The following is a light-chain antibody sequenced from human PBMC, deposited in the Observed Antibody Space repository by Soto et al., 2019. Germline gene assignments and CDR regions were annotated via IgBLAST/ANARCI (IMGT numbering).Light chain of an antibody. Sequence: QSVLTQPASVSGSPGQSITISCTGTSSDVGGYNYVSWYQQHPGKAPKLMIYEVSNRPSEVSGRFSGSKSGSTASLTISGLQDEDEADYYCSSYTSSSTFYVFGTGTKVTVL. CDR1: SSDVGGYNY. J-gene: IGLJ1*01. CDR2: EVS. CDR3: SSYTSSSTFYV. V-gene: IGLV2-14*01.